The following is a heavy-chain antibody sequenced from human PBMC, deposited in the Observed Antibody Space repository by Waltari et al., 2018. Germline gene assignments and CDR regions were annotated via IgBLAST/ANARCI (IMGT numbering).Heavy chain of an antibody. D-gene: IGHD6-6*01. V-gene: IGHV4-59*11. CDR2: IYYSGST. CDR1: GGSISSHY. Sequence: QVQLQESGPGLVKPSETLSLTCTVSGGSISSHYWSWIRQPPGKGLEWIGYIYYSGSTNYNPSLKSRVTISVDTSKNQFSLKLSSVTAADTAVYYCAREASDSSSFDYWGQGTLVTVSS. CDR3: AREASDSSSFDY. J-gene: IGHJ4*02.